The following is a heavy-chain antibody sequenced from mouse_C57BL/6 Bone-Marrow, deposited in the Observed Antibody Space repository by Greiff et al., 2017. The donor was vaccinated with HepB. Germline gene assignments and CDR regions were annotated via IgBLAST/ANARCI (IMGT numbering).Heavy chain of an antibody. CDR1: GFNIKDDY. V-gene: IGHV14-4*01. CDR3: TTGYTGDYGG. CDR2: IDPENGDT. D-gene: IGHD2-13*01. Sequence: EVQLQQSGAELVRPGASVKLSCTASGFNIKDDYMHWVKQRPEQGLEWIGWIDPENGDTEYASKFQGKATITADTSSNTAYLQLSSLTSEDTAVYYCTTGYTGDYGGRGTALTVT. J-gene: IGHJ1*03.